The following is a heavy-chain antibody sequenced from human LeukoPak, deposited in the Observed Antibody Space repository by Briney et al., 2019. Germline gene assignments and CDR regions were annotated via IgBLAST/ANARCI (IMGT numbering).Heavy chain of an antibody. CDR3: ARATRYNWFDP. D-gene: IGHD2-2*01. V-gene: IGHV4-59*12. CDR2: IYYTGVT. J-gene: IGHJ5*02. CDR1: GGSISSNY. Sequence: SETLSLTCTVSGGSISSNYWSWIRQPPGKGLEWIGYIYYTGVTNYNPSLKSRVTISVDTSKNQFSLKLSSVTAADTAVYYCARATRYNWFDPWGQGTLVTVSS.